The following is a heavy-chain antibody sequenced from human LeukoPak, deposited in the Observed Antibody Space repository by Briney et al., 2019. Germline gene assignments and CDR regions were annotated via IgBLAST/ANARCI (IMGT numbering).Heavy chain of an antibody. J-gene: IGHJ4*02. CDR3: AREVGAIDF. V-gene: IGHV3-48*01. CDR2: IDESSSVF. CDR1: GFTFSSYS. D-gene: IGHD1-26*01. Sequence: GGSLRLSCAASGFTFSSYSMNWVRQAPGKGLEWVSYIDESSSVFYYADSVKGRFTISRDNAKSSLYLQMNSLRAEDTAVYYCAREVGAIDFWGQGILVSVSS.